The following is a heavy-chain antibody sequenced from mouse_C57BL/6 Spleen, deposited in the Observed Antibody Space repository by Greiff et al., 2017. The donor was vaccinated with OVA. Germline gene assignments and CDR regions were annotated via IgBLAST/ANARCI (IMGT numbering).Heavy chain of an antibody. Sequence: QVQLQQPGTELVKPGASVKLSCKASGYTFTSYWMHWVKQRPGQGLEWIGNINPSNGGTNYNEKFKSKATLTVDKSSSTAYMQLSSLTSEDSAVYDCARERGNYAWFAYWGQGTLVTVSA. CDR1: GYTFTSYW. V-gene: IGHV1-53*01. J-gene: IGHJ3*01. D-gene: IGHD2-1*01. CDR2: INPSNGGT. CDR3: ARERGNYAWFAY.